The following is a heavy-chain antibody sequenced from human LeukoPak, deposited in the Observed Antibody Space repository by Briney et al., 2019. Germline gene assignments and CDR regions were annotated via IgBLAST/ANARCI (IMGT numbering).Heavy chain of an antibody. CDR3: ATMKGANYSSLRY. Sequence: GGSLRLSCAASGFIIISYRMSWVRQAPGKGLEWVANIKQDGSEKYYVDSVKGRFTISRDNSKNTLYLQMNSLRAEDTAVYYCATMKGANYSSLRYWGQGTLVTVSS. J-gene: IGHJ4*02. CDR2: IKQDGSEK. D-gene: IGHD6-13*01. CDR1: GFIIISYR. V-gene: IGHV3-7*01.